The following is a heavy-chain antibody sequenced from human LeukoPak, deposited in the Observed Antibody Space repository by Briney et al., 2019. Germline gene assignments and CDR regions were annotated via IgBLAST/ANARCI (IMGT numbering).Heavy chain of an antibody. CDR2: ISTSSSYI. CDR1: GFTFSTYT. CDR3: ARDRGADY. D-gene: IGHD5-12*01. J-gene: IGHJ4*02. V-gene: IGHV3-21*01. Sequence: PGGSLRLSCAASGFTFSTYTMNWVRQAPGKGLEWVSSISTSSSYINYADSVKGRFTISRDNAENSLYPQMNSLRAEDTAVYYCARDRGADYWGQGTLVTVSS.